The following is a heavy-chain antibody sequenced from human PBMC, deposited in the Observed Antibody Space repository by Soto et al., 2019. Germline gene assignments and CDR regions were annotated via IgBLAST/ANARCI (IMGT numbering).Heavy chain of an antibody. V-gene: IGHV3-30*03. CDR3: ATHDYGDYDSRPPHDY. CDR2: ISYDGSNK. J-gene: IGHJ4*02. CDR1: GFTFSSYG. D-gene: IGHD4-17*01. Sequence: QVQLVESGGGVVQPGRSLRLSCAASGFTFSSYGMHWVRQAPGKGLEWVAVISYDGSNKYYVDSVKGRFTISRDNSKNTLYLQMNSLRAEDTAVYYCATHDYGDYDSRPPHDYWGQGTLVTVSS.